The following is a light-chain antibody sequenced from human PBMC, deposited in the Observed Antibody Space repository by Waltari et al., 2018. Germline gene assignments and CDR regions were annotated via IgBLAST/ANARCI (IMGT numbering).Light chain of an antibody. CDR1: QSVSRF. V-gene: IGKV3-20*01. CDR3: QKYDRLPAT. Sequence: EIVLTQSPGTLSLSPGERGPLSCRASQSVSRFLAWYQQKPGQAPRPLINGASTRATGIPDRVSGSGSGTDFSLTISRLGPEDFAVYYCQKYDRLPATFGQGTKVEIK. J-gene: IGKJ1*01. CDR2: GAS.